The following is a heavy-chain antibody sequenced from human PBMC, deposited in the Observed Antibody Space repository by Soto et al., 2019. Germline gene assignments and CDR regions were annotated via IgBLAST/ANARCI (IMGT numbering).Heavy chain of an antibody. CDR2: INHSGST. J-gene: IGHJ1*01. D-gene: IGHD4-17*01. V-gene: IGHV4-34*01. CDR3: ARCHNYGGKGYFQH. Sequence: QVQLQQWCAGLLKPSETLSLTCAVYGGSFSGYYWSWIRQPPGKGLEWIGEINHSGSTNYNPSLTSRVTISVDTFSSRFSLMLSCVSAADTAVYYGARCHNYGGKGYFQHWVQGTLVTVSA. CDR1: GGSFSGYY.